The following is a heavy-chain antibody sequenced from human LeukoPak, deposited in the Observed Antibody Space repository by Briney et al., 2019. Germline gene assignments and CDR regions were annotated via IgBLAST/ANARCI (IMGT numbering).Heavy chain of an antibody. V-gene: IGHV3-64D*06. CDR1: GFTFSTYV. Sequence: GGSLRLSCSVSGFTFSTYVMHWVRQAPGKGLEYVSAISSNGDNTYYADSVKGRFTISKDNSKNTLYLQMSSLRPDDTAVYFCVRGTGYWGQGTLVTVSS. CDR3: VRGTGY. CDR2: ISSNGDNT. J-gene: IGHJ4*02.